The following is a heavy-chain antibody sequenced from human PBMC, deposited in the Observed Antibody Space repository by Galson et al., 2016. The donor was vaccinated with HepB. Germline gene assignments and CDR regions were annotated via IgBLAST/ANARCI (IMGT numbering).Heavy chain of an antibody. Sequence: LSLTCIVSGGSISSSSSYWGWIRQPPGKGLEWIGNIYYSGTTYYSPSLKSRVTISVDTSKNQFSLNLSSVTAADTAVYYCARRLQQPARRYYFDYWGQGILVTVSS. CDR3: ARRLQQPARRYYFDY. CDR1: GGSISSSSSY. J-gene: IGHJ4*02. D-gene: IGHD1-14*01. V-gene: IGHV4-39*01. CDR2: IYYSGTT.